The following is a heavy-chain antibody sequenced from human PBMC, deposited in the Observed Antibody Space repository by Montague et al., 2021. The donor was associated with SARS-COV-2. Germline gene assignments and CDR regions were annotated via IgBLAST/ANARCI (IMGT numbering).Heavy chain of an antibody. J-gene: IGHJ2*01. CDR1: SGSFSDYY. D-gene: IGHD3-22*01. CDR2: INHSGSI. Sequence: SETLSLTCAVYSGSFSDYYWTWIRQHPGKGLEWIGEINHSGSINYNPSLKSRVSISVDTSKNQFSLKLTSVTAADTAVYYCARGAPTITMIVVVFTGAGWYFDLWGRGTLVTVSS. V-gene: IGHV4-34*01. CDR3: ARGAPTITMIVVVFTGAGWYFDL.